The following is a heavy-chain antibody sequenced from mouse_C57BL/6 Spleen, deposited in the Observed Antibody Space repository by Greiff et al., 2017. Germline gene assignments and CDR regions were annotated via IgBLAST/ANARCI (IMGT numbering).Heavy chain of an antibody. Sequence: VQLQESGAELVKPGASVKISCKASGYAFSSYWLNWVKQRPGQGLEWIGQIYPGDGDTNYNGKFKGKATLTADKSSSTAYMQLSSLTSEDSAVYFCARYYYDYDDGLYYAMDYWGQGTSVTVSS. CDR2: IYPGDGDT. CDR3: ARYYYDYDDGLYYAMDY. D-gene: IGHD2-4*01. CDR1: GYAFSSYW. J-gene: IGHJ4*01. V-gene: IGHV1-80*01.